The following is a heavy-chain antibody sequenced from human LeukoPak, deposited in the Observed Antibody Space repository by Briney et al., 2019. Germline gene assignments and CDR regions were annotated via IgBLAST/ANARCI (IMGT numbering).Heavy chain of an antibody. V-gene: IGHV1-18*01. CDR1: GHTFTSYG. J-gene: IGHJ4*02. Sequence: ASVKVSCKASGHTFTSYGISWVRQAPGQGLEWMGWISAYNGNTNYAQKLQGRVTMTTDTSTSTAYMELRSLRSDDTAVYYCARDRSSSWYYYDSSGSVFDYWGQGTLVTVSS. D-gene: IGHD3-22*01. CDR2: ISAYNGNT. CDR3: ARDRSSSWYYYDSSGSVFDY.